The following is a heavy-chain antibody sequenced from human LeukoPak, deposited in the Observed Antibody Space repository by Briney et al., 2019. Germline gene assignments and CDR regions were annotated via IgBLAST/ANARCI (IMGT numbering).Heavy chain of an antibody. V-gene: IGHV1-18*01. CDR3: ARARTVAYYSYGMDV. CDR1: GYTFTSYG. D-gene: IGHD4-23*01. J-gene: IGHJ6*02. CDR2: ISAYNGNT. Sequence: ASVTVSCKASGYTFTSYGISWVRQAPGQGPEWMGWISAYNGNTNYAQNLQGRVTMTTDTTTSTAYMEPRSLRSDDTAVYYCARARTVAYYSYGMDVWGQGTTVTVSS.